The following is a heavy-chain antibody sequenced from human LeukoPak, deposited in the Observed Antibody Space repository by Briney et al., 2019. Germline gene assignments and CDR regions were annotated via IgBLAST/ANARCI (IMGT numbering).Heavy chain of an antibody. D-gene: IGHD2-2*01. V-gene: IGHV1-69*13. J-gene: IGHJ5*02. CDR1: RGTFSNYA. CDR2: IIPIFGAA. CDR3: ARDARHRYCSSTSCYRGWFDP. Sequence: SVKVSCKASRGTFSNYAISWVRQAPGQGLEWMGGIIPIFGAAYYAQKFQGRVTITADESTSTAYMELSSLRSEDTAVYYCARDARHRYCSSTSCYRGWFDPWGQGTLVTVSS.